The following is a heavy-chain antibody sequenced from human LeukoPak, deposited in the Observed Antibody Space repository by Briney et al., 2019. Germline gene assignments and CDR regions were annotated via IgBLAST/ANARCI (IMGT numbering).Heavy chain of an antibody. Sequence: PSETLSLTCTVSGGSISSYYWSWIRQPPGKGLEWIGYIYYSGSTNYNPSLKSRVTISVDTSKNQFSLKLSSVTAADTAVYYCVRFAYGSVDYWGQGTLVTVSS. CDR1: GGSISSYY. J-gene: IGHJ4*02. CDR3: VRFAYGSVDY. CDR2: IYYSGST. V-gene: IGHV4-59*01. D-gene: IGHD3-10*01.